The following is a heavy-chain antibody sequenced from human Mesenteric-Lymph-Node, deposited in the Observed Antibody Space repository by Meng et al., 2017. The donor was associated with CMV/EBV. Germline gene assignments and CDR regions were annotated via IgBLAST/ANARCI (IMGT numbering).Heavy chain of an antibody. D-gene: IGHD3-22*01. CDR3: ARDAVNFYDASGSGYWYFDV. V-gene: IGHV3-53*01. J-gene: IGHJ2*01. CDR2: IYSGGST. Sequence: GESLKISCAASGFTVSSNYMSWVRQAPGKGLEWVSVIYSGGSTYYADSVKGRFTISRDNSKNTLYLQMNSLRAEDTAVYYCARDAVNFYDASGSGYWYFDVWGRGTLVTVSS. CDR1: GFTVSSNY.